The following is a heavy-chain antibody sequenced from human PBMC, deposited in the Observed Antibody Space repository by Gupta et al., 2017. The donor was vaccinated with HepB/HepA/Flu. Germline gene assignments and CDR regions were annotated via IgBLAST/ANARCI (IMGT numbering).Heavy chain of an antibody. J-gene: IGHJ4*02. V-gene: IGHV1-2*02. CDR1: GYTFTAHY. CDR2: INPNSGGT. Sequence: QVPVVQSGAEVKKPGASVKVSCNFSGYTFTAHYIHWVRQAPGQGLEWVGWINPNSGGTKYAQKFQGRVSMTRDTSISSAYMELNSLRSDDTAIYFCATRDWGSIDYWGQGTLVTV. CDR3: ATRDWGSIDY. D-gene: IGHD7-27*01.